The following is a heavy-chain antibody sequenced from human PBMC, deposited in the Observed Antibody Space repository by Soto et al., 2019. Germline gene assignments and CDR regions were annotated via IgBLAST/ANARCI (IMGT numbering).Heavy chain of an antibody. J-gene: IGHJ4*02. CDR1: GFTFSSYA. V-gene: IGHV3-30-3*01. CDR2: ISYDGSNK. D-gene: IGHD2-15*01. Sequence: QVQLVESGGGVVQPGRSLRLSCAASGFTFSSYAMHWVRQAPGKGLEWVAVISYDGSNKYYADSVKGRFTISRDNSKNTLYLQMNSLRAEDTAVYYCARDQDIVVVVAATLDYWGQGTLVTVSS. CDR3: ARDQDIVVVVAATLDY.